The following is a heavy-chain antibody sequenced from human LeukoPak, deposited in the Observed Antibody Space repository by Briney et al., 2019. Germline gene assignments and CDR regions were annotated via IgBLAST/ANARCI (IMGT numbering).Heavy chain of an antibody. Sequence: ASVKVSCKASRGTFSSYAISWVRQAPGQGLEWMGGIIPIFGKTNYAQKFQGRVTITADESTSTAYMELSSLRSEDTAVYYCARVGVVVPAAMYAFDIWGQGTMVTVSS. CDR2: IIPIFGKT. CDR3: ARVGVVVPAAMYAFDI. D-gene: IGHD2-2*01. J-gene: IGHJ3*02. CDR1: RGTFSSYA. V-gene: IGHV1-69*13.